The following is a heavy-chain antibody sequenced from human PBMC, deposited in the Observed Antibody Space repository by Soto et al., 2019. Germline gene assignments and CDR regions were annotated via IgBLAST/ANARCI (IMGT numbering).Heavy chain of an antibody. Sequence: ASVKVSCKASGYTFSSLTIHWVRQAPGQRLEWMGWINGGNGDTKYSQKFQDRVTITRDTSASTAYIELSSLRSEDTAVYYCAIFIFAESTTPWFDPWGQETLLTVSS. CDR1: GYTFSSLT. V-gene: IGHV1-3*01. CDR3: AIFIFAESTTPWFDP. D-gene: IGHD1-1*01. CDR2: INGGNGDT. J-gene: IGHJ5*02.